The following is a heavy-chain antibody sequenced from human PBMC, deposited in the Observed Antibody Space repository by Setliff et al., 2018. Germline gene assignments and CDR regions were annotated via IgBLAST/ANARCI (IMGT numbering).Heavy chain of an antibody. Sequence: SETLSLTCTVSGGSISSGSYYWSWIRQPAGKGLEWIGHIYTSGSTNYNPSLKSRVTISVDTSKNQFSLKLSSVTAADTAVYYCARSYDSSASNWFDPWGRGTLVTVSS. CDR3: ARSYDSSASNWFDP. D-gene: IGHD3-22*01. CDR1: GGSISSGSYY. V-gene: IGHV4-61*09. J-gene: IGHJ5*02. CDR2: IYTSGST.